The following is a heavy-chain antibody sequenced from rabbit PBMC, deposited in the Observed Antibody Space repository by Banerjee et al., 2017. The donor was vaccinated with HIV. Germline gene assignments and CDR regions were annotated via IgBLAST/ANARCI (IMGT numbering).Heavy chain of an antibody. CDR1: GFSFSNKAV. Sequence: QEQLVESGGGLVQPGGSLKLSCTASGFSFSNKAVMCWVRQAPGKGLEWIACINAITGKALYASWAKGRFSFSKTSSTTVTLQMTSLTAADTATYFCARVSGSSFSSYGMDLWGPGTLVTVS. D-gene: IGHD8-1*01. CDR3: ARVSGSSFSSYGMDL. CDR2: INAITGKA. V-gene: IGHV1S45*01. J-gene: IGHJ6*01.